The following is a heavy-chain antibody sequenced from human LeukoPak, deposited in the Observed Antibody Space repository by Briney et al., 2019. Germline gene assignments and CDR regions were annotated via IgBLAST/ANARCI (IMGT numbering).Heavy chain of an antibody. J-gene: IGHJ3*02. Sequence: GESLKISCKGSGYSFTSYWIGWVRQMPGKGLEWMGIIYPGDSDTRYSPSFQGQVTISADKSISTAYLQWSSLKASDTAMYYCARHALIRWTQESDAFDIWGQGTMVTVSS. CDR3: ARHALIRWTQESDAFDI. D-gene: IGHD4-23*01. CDR1: GYSFTSYW. V-gene: IGHV5-51*01. CDR2: IYPGDSDT.